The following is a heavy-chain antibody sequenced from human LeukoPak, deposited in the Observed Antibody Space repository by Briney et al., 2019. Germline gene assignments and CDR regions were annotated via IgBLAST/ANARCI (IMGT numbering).Heavy chain of an antibody. Sequence: GESLKISCKGSGYSFTSYWIGWVRQMPGKGLEWMGIIYPGDSDTRYSPSVQGQVTISAGKSISTAYLQWSSLKASDTAMYYCARYCSGSSCYSEFTFDYWGQGTLVTVSS. CDR2: IYPGDSDT. CDR1: GYSFTSYW. D-gene: IGHD2-15*01. V-gene: IGHV5-51*01. CDR3: ARYCSGSSCYSEFTFDY. J-gene: IGHJ4*02.